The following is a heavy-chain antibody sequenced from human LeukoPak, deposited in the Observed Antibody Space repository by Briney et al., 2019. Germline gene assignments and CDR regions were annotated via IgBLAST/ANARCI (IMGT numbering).Heavy chain of an antibody. J-gene: IGHJ4*02. CDR2: INHSGST. CDR3: ARRRGQWLADY. Sequence: GSLRLSCAASGFTFSSYAMSWVRQPPGKGLEWIGEINHSGSTNYNPSLKSRVTISVDTSKNQFSLKLSSVTAADTAVYYCARRRGQWLADYWGQGTLVTVSS. D-gene: IGHD6-19*01. V-gene: IGHV4-34*01. CDR1: GFTFSSYA.